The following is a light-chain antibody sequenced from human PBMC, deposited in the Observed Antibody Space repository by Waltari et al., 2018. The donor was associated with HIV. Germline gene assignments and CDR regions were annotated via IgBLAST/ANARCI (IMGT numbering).Light chain of an antibody. CDR1: SSNIGSNY. Sequence: QSVLTQPPSASGTPGQRVTISCSGSSSNIGSNYGYWYQQLPGTAPKLLIYRNNQRPSGVPDRFSGSKSGTSASLAISGLRSEDDADYYCAAWDDSLSGLVFGGGTKVTVL. J-gene: IGLJ3*02. CDR3: AAWDDSLSGLV. CDR2: RNN. V-gene: IGLV1-47*01.